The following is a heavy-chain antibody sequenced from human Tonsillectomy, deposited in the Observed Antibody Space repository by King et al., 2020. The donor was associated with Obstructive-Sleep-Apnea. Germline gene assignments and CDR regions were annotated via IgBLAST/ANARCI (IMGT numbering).Heavy chain of an antibody. CDR2: IYYSGRT. J-gene: IGHJ5*02. D-gene: IGHD6-13*01. CDR1: GGSISSSSYY. V-gene: IGHV4-39*07. CDR3: AREGAAGTNWFDP. Sequence: QLQESGPGLVKPSETLSLTCTVSGGSISSSSYYWGWIRQPPGKGLEWIGSIYYSGRTYYNPSPKSRVTISVDTSKNQFSLKLSSGTAADTAVYYCAREGAAGTNWFDPWGQGTLVTVSS.